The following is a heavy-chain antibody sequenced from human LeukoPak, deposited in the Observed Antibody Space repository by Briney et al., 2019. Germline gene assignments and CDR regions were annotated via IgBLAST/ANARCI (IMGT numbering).Heavy chain of an antibody. CDR1: GGSFSGYY. CDR3: AGASGWSPNLYYYYYCMDV. D-gene: IGHD6-19*01. J-gene: IGHJ6*03. CDR2: INHSGST. V-gene: IGHV4-34*01. Sequence: PSETLSLTCAVYGGSFSGYYWSWIRQPPGKGLEWIGEINHSGSTNYNPSLKSRVTISVDKSKNQFSLKLSSVTAADTAVYYCAGASGWSPNLYYYYYCMDVWGKGTTVTVSS.